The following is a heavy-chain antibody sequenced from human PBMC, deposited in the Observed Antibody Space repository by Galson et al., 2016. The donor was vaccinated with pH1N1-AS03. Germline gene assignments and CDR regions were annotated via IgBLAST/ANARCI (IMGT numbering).Heavy chain of an antibody. CDR2: IWHDGNTQ. CDR3: ANDFNYDFWSGYSFY. D-gene: IGHD3/OR15-3a*01. Sequence: SLRLSCAASGFTFSSYAIHWVRQAPGKGLDWVAVIWHDGNTQYYADSVKGRFSISRDNSKNTLFLQMSALRAEDTAVYYCANDFNYDFWSGYSFYWGQGALVTVSS. CDR1: GFTFSSYA. V-gene: IGHV3-33*06. J-gene: IGHJ4*02.